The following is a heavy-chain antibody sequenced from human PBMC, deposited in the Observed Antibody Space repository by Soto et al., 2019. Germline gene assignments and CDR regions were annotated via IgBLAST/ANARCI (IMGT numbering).Heavy chain of an antibody. CDR3: ATSRDYYDSSGYNY. CDR1: GFTLSSYA. D-gene: IGHD3-22*01. CDR2: ISGNSGST. Sequence: GGSLRLSCAASGFTLSSYAMSWVRQAPGKGLEGVSAISGNSGSTYYADYVKGRFTISRDNSKNTLYLQMNSLRAEDTAVYYCATSRDYYDSSGYNYWGQGTLVTVSS. J-gene: IGHJ4*02. V-gene: IGHV3-23*01.